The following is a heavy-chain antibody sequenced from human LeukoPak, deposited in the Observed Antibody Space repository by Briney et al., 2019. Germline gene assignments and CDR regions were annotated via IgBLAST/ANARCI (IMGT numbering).Heavy chain of an antibody. CDR3: ARDGGSSSWFDY. CDR1: GYSFTTYW. D-gene: IGHD6-6*01. J-gene: IGHJ4*02. Sequence: GESLKISCKGSGYSFTTYWISWVRQMPGKGLEWMGRIDPSDSYTNYSPSFQGHVTISADKSISTAYLQWSGLKASDTAMYYCARDGGSSSWFDYWGQGTLVTVSS. V-gene: IGHV5-10-1*01. CDR2: IDPSDSYT.